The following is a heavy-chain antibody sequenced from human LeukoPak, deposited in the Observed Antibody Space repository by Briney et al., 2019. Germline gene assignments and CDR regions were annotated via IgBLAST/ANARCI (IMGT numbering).Heavy chain of an antibody. D-gene: IGHD5-18*01. CDR2: ILYDGSIK. V-gene: IGHV3-30*04. Sequence: GGSLRLSCAASGFTFSSYVMYWVRQAPGKGLEWVAVILYDGSIKYYADSVKGRFTISRDNSKNTLYLQMNSLRAEDTAVYYCARGGYSYLSTVWFDPWGQGTLVTVSS. CDR1: GFTFSSYV. J-gene: IGHJ5*02. CDR3: ARGGYSYLSTVWFDP.